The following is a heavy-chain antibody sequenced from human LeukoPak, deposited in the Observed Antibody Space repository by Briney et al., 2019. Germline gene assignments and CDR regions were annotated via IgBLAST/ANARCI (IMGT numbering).Heavy chain of an antibody. CDR3: ARSSGWYLEYWYFDL. J-gene: IGHJ2*01. CDR1: GFTFSSYE. V-gene: IGHV3-48*03. CDR2: ISSSGSTI. D-gene: IGHD6-19*01. Sequence: SGGSLRLSCAASGFTFSSYEMNWVRQAPGKGLEWVSYISSSGSTIYYADSVKGRFTISRDNAKNSLYLQMNSLRAEDTAVYYCARSSGWYLEYWYFDLWGRGTLVTVSP.